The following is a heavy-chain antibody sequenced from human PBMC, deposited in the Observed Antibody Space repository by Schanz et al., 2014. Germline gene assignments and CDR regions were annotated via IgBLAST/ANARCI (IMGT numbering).Heavy chain of an antibody. Sequence: EVQLVTSGGDLVQPGGSLRLSCAASGFTFNTSWFHWVRQPPGKGLLWVSRVSRDGSETTYVDSVRGRFTISRDTAKNTLYLQMNSLGAEDTAVYYCARATYYHVSGSYYGNFDSWGQGTLVTVSS. J-gene: IGHJ4*02. V-gene: IGHV3-74*01. CDR3: ARATYYHVSGSYYGNFDS. CDR2: VSRDGSET. D-gene: IGHD3-10*01. CDR1: GFTFNTSW.